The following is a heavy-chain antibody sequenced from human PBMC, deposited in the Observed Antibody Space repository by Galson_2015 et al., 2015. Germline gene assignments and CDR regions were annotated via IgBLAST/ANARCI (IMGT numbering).Heavy chain of an antibody. J-gene: IGHJ6*03. V-gene: IGHV1-46*01. D-gene: IGHD3-3*01. CDR3: ASPNYDLGMDV. CDR2: INLSGGST. Sequence: SVKVSCKASGYTFTSYHIHWVRQAPGQGLEWMGIINLSGGSTSYAQKFRGRVTMTRDTSTSTVYMEVSSLRSADTAVYYCASPNYDLGMDVWGKGTTVTVSS. CDR1: GYTFTSYH.